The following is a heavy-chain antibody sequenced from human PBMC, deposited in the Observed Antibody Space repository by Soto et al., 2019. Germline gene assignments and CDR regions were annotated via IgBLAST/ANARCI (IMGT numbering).Heavy chain of an antibody. CDR3: AQSSTCSSNRCYTNWSDP. CDR1: GYSFTSYW. D-gene: IGHD2-2*01. CDR2: IYPGDSDT. V-gene: IGHV5-51*01. J-gene: IGHJ5*02. Sequence: GESLKISCKGSGYSFTSYWIGWVRQMPGKGLEWMGIIYPGDSDTRYSPSFQGQVTISADKSISTAYLQWSSLKASDTATYYCAQSSTCSSNRCYTNWSDPWGKGTLVTVSS.